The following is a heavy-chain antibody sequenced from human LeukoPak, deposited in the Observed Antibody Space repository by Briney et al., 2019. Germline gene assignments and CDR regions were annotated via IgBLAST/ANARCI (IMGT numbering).Heavy chain of an antibody. CDR2: ISSSSSYI. CDR1: GFTFSSYS. CDR3: ARRDGYNSQVDY. Sequence: GGSLRLSCAASGFTFSSYSMNWVRQAPGKGLEWVSSISSSSSYIYYADSVKGRFTISRDNSKNTLYLQMNSLRAEDTAVYYCARRDGYNSQVDYWGQGTLVTVSS. V-gene: IGHV3-21*04. D-gene: IGHD5-24*01. J-gene: IGHJ4*02.